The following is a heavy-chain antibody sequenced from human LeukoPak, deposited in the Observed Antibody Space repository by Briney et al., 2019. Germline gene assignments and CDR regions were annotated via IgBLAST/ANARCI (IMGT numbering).Heavy chain of an antibody. CDR2: INTNTGNP. CDR3: ARDHSTYYYGMDV. D-gene: IGHD5-18*01. V-gene: IGHV7-4-1*02. CDR1: GGTFSSYA. Sequence: GASVTVSCKASGGTFSSYAISWVRQAPGQGLEWMGWINTNTGNPTYAQGFTGRFVFSLGTSVSTAYLQISSLKAEDTAVYYCARDHSTYYYGMDVWGQGTTVTVSS. J-gene: IGHJ6*02.